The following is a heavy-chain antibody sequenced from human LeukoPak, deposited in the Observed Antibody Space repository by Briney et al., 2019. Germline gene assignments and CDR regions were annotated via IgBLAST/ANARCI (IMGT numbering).Heavy chain of an antibody. CDR2: FDPEDGET. D-gene: IGHD6-13*01. J-gene: IGHJ5*02. CDR1: GYTLTELS. Sequence: ASVKVSCKVSGYTLTELSMHWVRQAPGKGLEWMGGFDPEDGETIYAQKLQGRVTMTTDTSTSTAYMELRSLRSDDTAVYYCARRQQLAFDPWGQGTLVTVSS. CDR3: ARRQQLAFDP. V-gene: IGHV1-24*01.